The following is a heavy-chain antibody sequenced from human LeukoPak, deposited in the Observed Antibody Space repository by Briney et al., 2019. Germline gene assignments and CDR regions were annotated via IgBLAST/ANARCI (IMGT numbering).Heavy chain of an antibody. CDR2: INPNSGGT. D-gene: IGHD3-9*01. Sequence: ASVKVSCKASGYTFTGYYMHWVRQAPGQGLEWMGCINPNSGGTNYAQKFQGRVTMTRDTSISTAYMELSRLRSDDTAVYYCASGGSLYDILTAYYDYWGQGTLVTVSS. V-gene: IGHV1-2*02. CDR1: GYTFTGYY. CDR3: ASGGSLYDILTAYYDY. J-gene: IGHJ4*02.